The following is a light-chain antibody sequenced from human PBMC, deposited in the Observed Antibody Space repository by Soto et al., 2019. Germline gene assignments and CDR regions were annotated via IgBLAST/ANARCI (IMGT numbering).Light chain of an antibody. CDR1: RDSGDA. V-gene: IGKV1-6*01. Sequence: AIPMTQSPSSLSASVGDSVTISCRASRDSGDALGWKQQKPGKPPKVLIVNASILKSGVPPRNRGSGSGTDFTLAISSLQPEESASYYCLQDINYPGTFGQGTNVDIK. J-gene: IGKJ1*01. CDR2: NAS. CDR3: LQDINYPGT.